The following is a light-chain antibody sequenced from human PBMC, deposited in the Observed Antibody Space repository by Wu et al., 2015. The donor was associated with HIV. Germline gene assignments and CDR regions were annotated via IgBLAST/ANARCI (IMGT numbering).Light chain of an antibody. CDR2: GAS. CDR1: QSVSSSY. CDR3: QQYGSSPMT. Sequence: EIVLTQSPGTLSLSPGERATLSCRASQSVSSSYLAWYQQKPGQAPRLLIYGASSRATGIPDRFSGSGSGTDFTLTISRLEPEDFAVYYCQQYGSSPMTFGRRDQGGNQ. J-gene: IGKJ1*01. V-gene: IGKV3-20*01.